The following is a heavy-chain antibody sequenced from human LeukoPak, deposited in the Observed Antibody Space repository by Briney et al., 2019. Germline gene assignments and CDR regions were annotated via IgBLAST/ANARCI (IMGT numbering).Heavy chain of an antibody. Sequence: SETLSLTCTVSGGSISSYYWSWIRQPAGKGLEWIGSIYYSGSTYYNPSLKSRVTISVDTSKNQFSLKLSSVTAADTAVYYCVSSGRGWFGELLSFRRYNWFDPWGRGTLVTVSS. D-gene: IGHD3-10*01. V-gene: IGHV4-59*05. CDR1: GGSISSYY. CDR3: VSSGRGWFGELLSFRRYNWFDP. CDR2: IYYSGST. J-gene: IGHJ5*02.